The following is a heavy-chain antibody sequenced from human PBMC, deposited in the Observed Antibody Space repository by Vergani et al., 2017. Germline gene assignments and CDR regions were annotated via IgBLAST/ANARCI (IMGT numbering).Heavy chain of an antibody. CDR1: GFTFSTYA. J-gene: IGHJ4*02. Sequence: EVQLLESGGSLKKPGGSVRLSCAASGFTFSTYARHWVRQALGKGLEWVSALTGGGGSTYYADSFKGRFIISRHNSSDTLYLQVNSLRPEDTCTYYCVKDAGRYEKLVDSWGQGILVTVPS. V-gene: IGHV3-23*01. CDR3: VKDAGRYEKLVDS. D-gene: IGHD1-26*01. CDR2: LTGGGGST.